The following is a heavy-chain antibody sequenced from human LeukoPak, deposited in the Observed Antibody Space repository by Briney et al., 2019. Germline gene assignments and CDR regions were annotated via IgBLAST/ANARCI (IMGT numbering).Heavy chain of an antibody. CDR2: INHSGST. V-gene: IGHV4-34*01. Sequence: LRLSCAASGFTFSDYYMSWIRQPPGKGLEWIGEINHSGSTNYDPSLRSRVTISVDTSKNQFSLKLSSVTAADTAVYYCARERDDYNWNYGDRNWFDPWGQGTLVTVSS. CDR1: GFTFSDYY. D-gene: IGHD1-7*01. CDR3: ARERDDYNWNYGDRNWFDP. J-gene: IGHJ5*02.